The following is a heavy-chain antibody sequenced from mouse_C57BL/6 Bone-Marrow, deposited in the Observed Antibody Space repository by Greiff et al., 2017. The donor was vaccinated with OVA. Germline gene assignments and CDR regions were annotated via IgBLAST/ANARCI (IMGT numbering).Heavy chain of an antibody. Sequence: EVQLQQSGPELVKPGASVKISCKASGYTFTDYYMNWVKQSHGKSLEWIGDINPNNGGTSYNQKFKGKATLTVDKSSSTAYMELRSLTSEDSAFYYCASDDGYYGAWFAYWGQGTLVTVSA. CDR3: ASDDGYYGAWFAY. CDR2: INPNNGGT. CDR1: GYTFTDYY. V-gene: IGHV1-26*01. D-gene: IGHD2-3*01. J-gene: IGHJ3*01.